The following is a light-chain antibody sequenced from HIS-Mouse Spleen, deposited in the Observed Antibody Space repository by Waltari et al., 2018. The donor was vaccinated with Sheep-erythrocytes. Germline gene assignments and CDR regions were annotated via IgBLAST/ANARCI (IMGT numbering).Light chain of an antibody. CDR1: QSISSW. Sequence: DIQMTPSPSTLSASVGDRVTITCRVSQSISSWLAWYQQKPGKAPKLLIYKASSLESGVPSRFSGSGSGTEFTLTISSLQPDDFATYYCQQYNSYSPRTFGQGTKLEIK. CDR2: KAS. J-gene: IGKJ2*01. CDR3: QQYNSYSPRT. V-gene: IGKV1-5*03.